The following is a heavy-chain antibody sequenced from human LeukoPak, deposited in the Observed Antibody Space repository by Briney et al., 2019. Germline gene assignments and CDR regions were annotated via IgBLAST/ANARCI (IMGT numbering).Heavy chain of an antibody. J-gene: IGHJ4*02. Sequence: PGGSLRLSCAASGFTFSNYAMTWVRQAPGKGLESVSAMSGSGGSIHYADSVKGRFTISRANSKNTLYLQMNSLRAEDPAIYSLAKDWKCDYWGQGTLVTVSS. CDR2: MSGSGGSI. CDR3: AKDWKCDY. D-gene: IGHD1-1*01. CDR1: GFTFSNYA. V-gene: IGHV3-23*01.